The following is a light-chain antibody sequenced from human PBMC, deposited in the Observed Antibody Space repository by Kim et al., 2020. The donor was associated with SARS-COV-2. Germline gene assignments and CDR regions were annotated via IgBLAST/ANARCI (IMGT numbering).Light chain of an antibody. Sequence: QAGLTQPPSVSKDLRQTATLTCTGNSNDVGNQGAAWLQQHQDHPPKLLSHRNNSRPSGISERLSASRSGNTASLTITGLQPEDEADYYCAAWDISLSVWVFGGGTQLTVL. CDR1: SNDVGNQG. J-gene: IGLJ3*02. V-gene: IGLV10-54*01. CDR2: RNN. CDR3: AAWDISLSVWV.